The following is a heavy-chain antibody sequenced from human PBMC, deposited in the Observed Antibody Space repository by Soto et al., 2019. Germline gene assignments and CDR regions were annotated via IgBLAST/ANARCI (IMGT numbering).Heavy chain of an antibody. Sequence: QVQLVQSGAEVKKPGSSVKVSCKASGGTFSNYAITWVRQAPGQGLEWLGRIIPIFGTRDYAQKFQGRVTITTDDSTTTAYMELSSLSSDDAAVYYCGKDGGREGSFGNWFDPWGQGTLVTVSS. CDR3: GKDGGREGSFGNWFDP. CDR1: GGTFSNYA. V-gene: IGHV1-69*05. J-gene: IGHJ5*02. D-gene: IGHD2-15*01. CDR2: IIPIFGTR.